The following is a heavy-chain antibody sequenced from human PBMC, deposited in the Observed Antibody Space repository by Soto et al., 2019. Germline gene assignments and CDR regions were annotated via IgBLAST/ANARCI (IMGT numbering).Heavy chain of an antibody. Sequence: QVQLQESGPGLVKPSGTLSLTCSVSGDSITNDRWWSWVRQSPGKGLAWIGEIYHSGRTNYNPSLKCRVTISVDKSKNNFALTLSSVSAAGTAVYYWTANGYYSRDYWGQGSLVTVSS. CDR1: GDSITNDRW. V-gene: IGHV4-4*02. CDR3: TANGYYSRDY. J-gene: IGHJ4*02. D-gene: IGHD5-12*01. CDR2: IYHSGRT.